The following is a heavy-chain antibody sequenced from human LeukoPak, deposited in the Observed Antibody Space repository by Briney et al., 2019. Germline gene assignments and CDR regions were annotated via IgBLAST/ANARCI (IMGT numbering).Heavy chain of an antibody. V-gene: IGHV1-2*02. CDR3: ARRGNWGYSSGWYADYFDY. CDR2: INPSSGGT. J-gene: IGHJ4*02. CDR1: GYTFTGYY. D-gene: IGHD6-19*01. Sequence: ASVKVSCKASGYTFTGYYMHWVRQAPGQGLEWMGWINPSSGGTNYAQKFQGRVTMTRDTSISTAYMELSRLRSDDTAVYYCARRGNWGYSSGWYADYFDYWGQGTLVTVSS.